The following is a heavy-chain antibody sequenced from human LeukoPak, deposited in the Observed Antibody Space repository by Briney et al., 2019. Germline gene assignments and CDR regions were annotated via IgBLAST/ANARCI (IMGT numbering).Heavy chain of an antibody. V-gene: IGHV3-21*01. J-gene: IGHJ4*02. CDR3: ARTAWGYYDQFGDFDY. CDR2: ISSSSSYI. CDR1: GFTFSSYS. Sequence: GGSLRLSCAASGFTFSSYSMNWVRQAPGKRLEWVSSISSSSSYIYYADSVKGRFTISRDNAKNSLYLQMNSLRAEDTAVYYCARTAWGYYDQFGDFDYWGQGTLVTVSS. D-gene: IGHD3-22*01.